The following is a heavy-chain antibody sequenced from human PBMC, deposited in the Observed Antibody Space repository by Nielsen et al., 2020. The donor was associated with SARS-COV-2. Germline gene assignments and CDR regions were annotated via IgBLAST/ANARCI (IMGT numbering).Heavy chain of an antibody. J-gene: IGHJ5*02. CDR2: ISYDGSNK. D-gene: IGHD3-10*01. CDR3: ARDLWFGELDNWFDP. Sequence: GESLKISCAASGFTFDDYAMHWVRQAPGKGLEWVAVISYDGSNKYYADSVKGRFTISRDNAKNSLYLQMNSLRAEDTALYHCARDLWFGELDNWFDPWGQGTLVTVSS. V-gene: IGHV3-30-3*01. CDR1: GFTFDDYA.